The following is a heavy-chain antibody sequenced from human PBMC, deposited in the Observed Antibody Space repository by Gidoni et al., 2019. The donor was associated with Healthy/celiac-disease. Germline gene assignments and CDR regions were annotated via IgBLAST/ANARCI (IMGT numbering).Heavy chain of an antibody. V-gene: IGHV3-30*18. D-gene: IGHD3-10*01. CDR3: AKDQGDYYGSGSYYNGNWFDP. Sequence: QVQLVESGGGVVQPGRSLRLSCAASGFTFSSDGLHWGRQVQGKGLEWVAVISYDGSNKYYADSVKVRFTISRDNSKNTLYLQMNSLRAEDTAVYYCAKDQGDYYGSGSYYNGNWFDPWGQGTLVTVSS. CDR2: ISYDGSNK. CDR1: GFTFSSDG. J-gene: IGHJ5*02.